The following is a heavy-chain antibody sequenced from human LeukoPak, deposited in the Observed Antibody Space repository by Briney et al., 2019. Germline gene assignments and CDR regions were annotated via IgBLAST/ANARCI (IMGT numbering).Heavy chain of an antibody. D-gene: IGHD3-3*01. CDR3: ARGDHVRIYAESAFDI. J-gene: IGHJ3*02. CDR2: ISAYNGST. CDR1: GYTFTSYG. V-gene: IGHV1-18*01. Sequence: ASVKVSCKASGYTFTSYGISWVRQAPGQGLEWMGWISAYNGSTNYAQKLQGRATMTRDTSTSTVYMELGRLRSEDTAVYYCARGDHVRIYAESAFDIWGQGTKVTVSS.